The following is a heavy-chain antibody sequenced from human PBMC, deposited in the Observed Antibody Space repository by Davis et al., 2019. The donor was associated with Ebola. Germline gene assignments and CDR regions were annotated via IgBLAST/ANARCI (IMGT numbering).Heavy chain of an antibody. CDR2: ISGSGGST. J-gene: IGHJ4*02. Sequence: PGGSLRLSCAASGFTFSSYAKSWVRQAPGKGLEWVSAISGSGGSTYYADSVKGRFTISRDNSKNTLYLQMNSLKTEDTAVYYCTATVTSSDYWGQGTLVTVSS. CDR1: GFTFSSYA. CDR3: TATVTSSDY. V-gene: IGHV3-23*01. D-gene: IGHD4-17*01.